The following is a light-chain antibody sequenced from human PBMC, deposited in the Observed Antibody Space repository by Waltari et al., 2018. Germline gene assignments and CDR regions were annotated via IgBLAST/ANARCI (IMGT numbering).Light chain of an antibody. V-gene: IGKV1-39*01. CDR1: QSISSD. J-gene: IGKJ1*01. CDR3: QKSSSWT. CDR2: AAS. Sequence: DLQMTQSPSSLSSSVGDRVTITCRASQSISSDLNWYQQKPGKAPKVLIYAASILQSGVPSRFSGSGSGTDFTLTISSLQPEDSATYYCQKSSSWTFGQGTKVKIK.